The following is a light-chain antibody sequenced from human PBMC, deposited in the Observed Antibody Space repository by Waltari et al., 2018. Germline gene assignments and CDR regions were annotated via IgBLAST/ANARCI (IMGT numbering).Light chain of an antibody. J-gene: IGLJ1*01. CDR2: ANA. Sequence: QSVLTQPPSVSGAPGQRVTIPCTGTSSNIGAAYDAHWYQQLQGTAPKLPIFANATRPSGVPDRFSGSKFGTSASLAITGLQAEDEADYYCQSFDSSLGGYVFGTGTKVTVL. CDR3: QSFDSSLGGYV. V-gene: IGLV1-40*01. CDR1: SSNIGAAYD.